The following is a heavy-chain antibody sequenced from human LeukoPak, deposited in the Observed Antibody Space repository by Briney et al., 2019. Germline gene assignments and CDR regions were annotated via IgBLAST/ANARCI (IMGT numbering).Heavy chain of an antibody. Sequence: SETLSLTCTVSGYSISSGYYWGWIRQPPGKGLEWIGSIYHSGSTYYNPSLKSRVTISVDTSKNQFSLKLSSVTAADTAVYYCARVWEMATIPIGYWGQGTLVTVSS. CDR2: IYHSGST. J-gene: IGHJ4*02. CDR3: ARVWEMATIPIGY. CDR1: GYSISSGYY. D-gene: IGHD5-24*01. V-gene: IGHV4-38-2*02.